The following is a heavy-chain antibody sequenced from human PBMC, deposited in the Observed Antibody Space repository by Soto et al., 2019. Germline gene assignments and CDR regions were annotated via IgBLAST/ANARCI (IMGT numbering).Heavy chain of an antibody. J-gene: IGHJ5*02. CDR1: GYTFTSYA. Sequence: QVQLVKSGAEKKKPGASVTVSCKASGYTFTSYAINWVRPAPGQRLEWMGWINAGNGNTKYSQKLQGRVTITRDTSASTAYMELSSLRSDDTAVYDGARGFAWWFDHWGQGTLVTVSS. CDR3: ARGFAWWFDH. D-gene: IGHD3-3*01. CDR2: INAGNGNT. V-gene: IGHV1-3*05.